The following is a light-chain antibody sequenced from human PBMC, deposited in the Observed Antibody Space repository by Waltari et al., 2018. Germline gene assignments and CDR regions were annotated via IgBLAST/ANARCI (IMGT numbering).Light chain of an antibody. V-gene: IGKV1-39*01. CDR2: AAS. J-gene: IGKJ2*01. CDR1: PSISSY. Sequence: DIKLTQSPSSLSAYVGDRVTITCRASPSISSYLNWYQQKPGKAPKLLIYAASSLQSGSPSRFSGSGSGTDSTLTISSLQPEDFATYYFQQSYSTPYTFGQGTKLEI. CDR3: QQSYSTPYT.